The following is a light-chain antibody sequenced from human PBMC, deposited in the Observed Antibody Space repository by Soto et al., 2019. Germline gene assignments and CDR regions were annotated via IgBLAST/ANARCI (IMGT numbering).Light chain of an antibody. CDR3: ASYTSSSTLV. Sequence: QSALTQPASVSGSPGQSITISCTGTSSDVGGYNHVSWYQQHPGKAPKLLIYEVSNRPSGGSNRFSGSKSGNTASLTISGPQAEDEADYYCASYTSSSTLVFGTGTKLTVL. J-gene: IGLJ1*01. CDR2: EVS. CDR1: SSDVGGYNH. V-gene: IGLV2-14*01.